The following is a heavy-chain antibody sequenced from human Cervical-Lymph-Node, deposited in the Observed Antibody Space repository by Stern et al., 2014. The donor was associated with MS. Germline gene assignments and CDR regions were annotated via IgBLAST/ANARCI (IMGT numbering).Heavy chain of an antibody. J-gene: IGHJ5*02. CDR3: AKGGIAVAGQNWFDP. CDR2: ISISGGNT. D-gene: IGHD6-19*01. V-gene: IGHV3-23*01. Sequence: EVQLLESGGGLVQPGGSLRLSCAASGFTFSISAMSWVRQAPGKGLEWVSAISISGGNTYYADSVKGRFTISRDNSNNTLYLQMHSLRAEDTAVYYCAKGGIAVAGQNWFDPWGQGTLVTVSS. CDR1: GFTFSISA.